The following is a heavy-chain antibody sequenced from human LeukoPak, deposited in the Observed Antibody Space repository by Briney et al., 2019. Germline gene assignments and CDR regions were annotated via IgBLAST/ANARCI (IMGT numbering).Heavy chain of an antibody. CDR2: IRYDGSNK. D-gene: IGHD3-10*02. V-gene: IGHV3-30*02. Sequence: GGSLRLSCAASGFIFSSYGMHWVRQAPGKGLEWVAFIRYDGSNKYYADSVKGRFTISRDNSKNTLYLQMNSLRAEDTAAYYCARHVRELGKPGIAFDIWGQGTMVTVSS. CDR1: GFIFSSYG. J-gene: IGHJ3*02. CDR3: ARHVRELGKPGIAFDI.